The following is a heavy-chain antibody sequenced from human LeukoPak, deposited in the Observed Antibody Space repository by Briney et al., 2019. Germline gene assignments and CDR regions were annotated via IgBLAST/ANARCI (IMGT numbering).Heavy chain of an antibody. J-gene: IGHJ4*02. CDR3: ANLDYPNYFDY. CDR1: GFTFSSYW. V-gene: IGHV3-74*01. Sequence: SGGSLRLSCAASGFTFSSYWMHWVRQAPGKGLVWVSRINSDGSSTSYADSVKGRFTISRDNSKNTVYLQMNSLRAEDTAVYYCANLDYPNYFDYWGQGTLVTVSS. D-gene: IGHD4-17*01. CDR2: INSDGSST.